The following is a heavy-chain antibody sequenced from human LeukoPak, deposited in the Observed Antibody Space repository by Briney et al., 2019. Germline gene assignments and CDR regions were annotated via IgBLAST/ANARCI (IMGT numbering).Heavy chain of an antibody. D-gene: IGHD6-13*01. CDR2: INPSGGGT. V-gene: IGHV1-46*03. Sequence: ASVQVSCKASGYTFTSYYMHWVRQAPGQGLEWMGMINPSGGGTTYAQKFQGRVTMTRDTSTSTVFMELSSLRSEDTAVYHSARAGYWAATGYATDWGQGTLVTVSS. CDR1: GYTFTSYY. J-gene: IGHJ4*02. CDR3: ARAGYWAATGYATD.